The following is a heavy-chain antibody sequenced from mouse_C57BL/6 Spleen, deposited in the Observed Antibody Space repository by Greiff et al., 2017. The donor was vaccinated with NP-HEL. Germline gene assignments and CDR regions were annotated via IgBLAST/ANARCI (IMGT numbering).Heavy chain of an antibody. J-gene: IGHJ4*01. CDR3: ARSLIYDDYDDAMDY. Sequence: VQLQQSGAELAKPGASVKLSCKASGYTFTSYWMHWVKQRPGQGLEWIGYINPSSGYTKYNQKFKDKATLTADKSPSTAYMQLSSLTYEDSAVYYCARSLIYDDYDDAMDYWGQGTSVTVSS. V-gene: IGHV1-7*01. D-gene: IGHD2-4*01. CDR2: INPSSGYT. CDR1: GYTFTSYW.